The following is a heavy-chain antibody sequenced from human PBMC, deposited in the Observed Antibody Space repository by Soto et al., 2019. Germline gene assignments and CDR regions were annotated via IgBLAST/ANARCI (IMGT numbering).Heavy chain of an antibody. CDR3: AKAPGRLLNAFDY. Sequence: GGSLRLSCAASGFIFSSYALSWVRQAPGKGLEWVSAISGSGTTTYYADSVKGRFTFSRDNSKNMLYLQMNSLRAEDTAVYYCAKAPGRLLNAFDYWGQGALVTVSS. J-gene: IGHJ4*02. CDR2: ISGSGTTT. D-gene: IGHD1-26*01. V-gene: IGHV3-23*01. CDR1: GFIFSSYA.